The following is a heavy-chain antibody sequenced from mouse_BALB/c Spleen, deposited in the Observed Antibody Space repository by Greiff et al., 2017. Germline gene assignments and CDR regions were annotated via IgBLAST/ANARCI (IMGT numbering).Heavy chain of an antibody. CDR1: GYSITSGYY. CDR2: ISYDGSN. CDR3: ARWGGNYGYWYFDV. J-gene: IGHJ1*01. Sequence: EVKLVESGPGLVKPSQSLSLTCSVTGYSITSGYYWNWIRQFPGNKLEWMGYISYDGSNNYNPSLKNRISITRDTSKNQFFLKLNSVTTEDTATYYCARWGGNYGYWYFDVWGAGTTVTVSS. V-gene: IGHV3-6*02. D-gene: IGHD2-1*01.